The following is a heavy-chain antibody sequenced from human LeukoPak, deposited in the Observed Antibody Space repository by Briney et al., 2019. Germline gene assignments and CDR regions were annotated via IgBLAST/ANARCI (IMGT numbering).Heavy chain of an antibody. Sequence: PSETLFLTCAVSGVSVRNYYWTWFRQSPGKGLEWIAYIYYSGNTKYNPSLKSRVTIFVDTSTNQFSLKLSSVTAADTAVYYCAREEALGSGSFDYWGQGTLVTVSS. D-gene: IGHD1-26*01. V-gene: IGHV4-59*02. CDR2: IYYSGNT. J-gene: IGHJ4*02. CDR1: GVSVRNYY. CDR3: AREEALGSGSFDY.